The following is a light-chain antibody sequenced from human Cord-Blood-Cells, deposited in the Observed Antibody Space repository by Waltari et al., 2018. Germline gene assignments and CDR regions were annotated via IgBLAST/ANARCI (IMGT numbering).Light chain of an antibody. J-gene: IGKJ5*01. CDR1: QSVLYSSNNKNY. CDR2: GAS. Sequence: DIVMTQSPDSLAVSLGERATINCKSSQSVLYSSNNKNYLAWYHRKPGPPPKLLIYGASTRESGVPDRFSGSGSGTDFTLTISSLQAEDVAVYYCQQYDSSPITFGQGTRLESK. V-gene: IGKV4-1*01. CDR3: QQYDSSPIT.